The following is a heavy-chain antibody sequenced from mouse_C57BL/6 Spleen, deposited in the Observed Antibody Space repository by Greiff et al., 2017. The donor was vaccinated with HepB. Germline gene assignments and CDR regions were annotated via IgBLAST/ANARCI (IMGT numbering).Heavy chain of an antibody. CDR2: IHPSDSDT. D-gene: IGHD1-1*01. CDR3: AGEMEYYGSSYAWYFDV. J-gene: IGHJ1*03. Sequence: VQLQQPGAELVKPGASVKVSCKASGYTFTSYWMHWVKQRPGQGLEWIGRIHPSDSDTNYNQKFKGKATLTVDKSSSTAYMQLSSLTSEDSAVYYCAGEMEYYGSSYAWYFDVWGTGTTVTVSS. V-gene: IGHV1-74*01. CDR1: GYTFTSYW.